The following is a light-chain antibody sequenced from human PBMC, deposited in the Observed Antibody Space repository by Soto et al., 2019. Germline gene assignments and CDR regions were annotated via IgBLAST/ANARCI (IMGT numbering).Light chain of an antibody. J-gene: IGLJ3*02. Sequence: QSVLTQPPSVSGAPGQRVTISCTGSSSNIGAGYDVQWYQQLPGTAPKLLIHGDTKRPSGVPDRFSGSKSGTSASLAITGLQAEDEADYYCQSYDSSLSVWVFGGGTQLTVL. CDR1: SSNIGAGYD. V-gene: IGLV1-40*01. CDR2: GDT. CDR3: QSYDSSLSVWV.